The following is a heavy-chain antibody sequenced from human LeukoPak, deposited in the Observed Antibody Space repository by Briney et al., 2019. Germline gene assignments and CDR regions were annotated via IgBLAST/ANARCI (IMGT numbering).Heavy chain of an antibody. V-gene: IGHV4-34*01. CDR1: GGSFSGYY. CDR2: INHSGST. Sequence: SETLSLTCAVYGGSFSGYYWSWIRQSPGKGLEWIGEINHSGSTNYNPSLKSRVTISVDTSKNQFSLKLSSVTAADTAVYYCARVDLGRGAFDIWGQGTMVTVSS. D-gene: IGHD1-26*01. J-gene: IGHJ3*02. CDR3: ARVDLGRGAFDI.